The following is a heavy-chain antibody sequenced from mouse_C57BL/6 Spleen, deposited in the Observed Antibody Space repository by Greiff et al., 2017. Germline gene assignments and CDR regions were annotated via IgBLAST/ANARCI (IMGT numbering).Heavy chain of an antibody. CDR1: GFSLSTSGMG. V-gene: IGHV8-12*01. CDR3: ARRERGGGYYSGFDV. Sequence: QVQLKESGPGILQSSQTLSLTCSFSGFSLSTSGMGVSWIRQPSGKGLEWLAHIYWDDDKRYNPSLKSRLTISKDTSRNQVFLKITSVDTADTATYYCARRERGGGYYSGFDVWGTGTTVTVSS. CDR2: IYWDDDK. D-gene: IGHD2-3*01. J-gene: IGHJ1*03.